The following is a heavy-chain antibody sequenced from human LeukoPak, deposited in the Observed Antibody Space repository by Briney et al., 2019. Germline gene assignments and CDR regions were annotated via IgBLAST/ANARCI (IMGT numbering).Heavy chain of an antibody. V-gene: IGHV1-46*01. CDR3: ASQSGSYRPFDY. CDR2: INPSGGST. D-gene: IGHD1-26*01. Sequence: ASVKVPCKAFGYTFTNYYIHWVRPAPGQGLEWMGIINPSGGSTSYAQRFQGRVTMTRDTSTSTVYMELSSLRSEDTAVFYCASQSGSYRPFDYWGQGTLVTVSS. CDR1: GYTFTNYY. J-gene: IGHJ4*02.